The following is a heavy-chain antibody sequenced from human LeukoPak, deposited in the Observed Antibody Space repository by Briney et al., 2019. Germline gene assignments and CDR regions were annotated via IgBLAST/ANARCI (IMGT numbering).Heavy chain of an antibody. CDR1: GGSMRSSY. CDR2: IYYSGSS. CDR3: ARGDFDSSGGNYYDF. Sequence: TSETLSLTCSVSGGSMRSSYWNWIRQSPVKGLEWLGYIYYSGSSKYNPSLNSRVTISIDTTKNQFSLTLASVTPADTAVYYCARGDFDSSGGNYYDFWGQGTLVAVSA. V-gene: IGHV4-59*01. J-gene: IGHJ4*02. D-gene: IGHD3-9*01.